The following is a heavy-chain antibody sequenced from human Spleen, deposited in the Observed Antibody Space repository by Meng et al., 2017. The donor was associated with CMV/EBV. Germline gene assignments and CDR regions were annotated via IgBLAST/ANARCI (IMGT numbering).Heavy chain of an antibody. D-gene: IGHD1-26*01. V-gene: IGHV3-13*01. CDR3: AKDQGYSGSLGAFDY. CDR1: GFTFSSND. Sequence: GSLKISCAASGFTFSSNDMHWVRQTTGKGLEWVSAIGTAGDTYYPGSVKGRFTISRDNSKNTLYLQMNSLRAEDTAVYYCAKDQGYSGSLGAFDYWGQGTLVTVSS. CDR2: IGTAGDT. J-gene: IGHJ4*02.